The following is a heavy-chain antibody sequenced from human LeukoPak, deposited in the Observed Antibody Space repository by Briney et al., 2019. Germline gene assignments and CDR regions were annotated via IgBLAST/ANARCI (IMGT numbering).Heavy chain of an antibody. CDR2: IGTAGDT. CDR3: ARSSGSYLYYYYYGMDV. V-gene: IGHV3-13*01. Sequence: GGSLRLSCAASGFTFSSYDMHWVRQATGKGLEWVSAIGTAGDTYYPGSVKGRFTISRENAKNSLYLQMNSLRAGDTAVYYCARSSGSYLYYYYYGMDVWGQGTTVTVSS. J-gene: IGHJ6*02. D-gene: IGHD3-10*01. CDR1: GFTFSSYD.